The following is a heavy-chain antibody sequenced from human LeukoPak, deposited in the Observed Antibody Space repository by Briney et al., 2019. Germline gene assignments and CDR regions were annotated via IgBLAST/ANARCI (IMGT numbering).Heavy chain of an antibody. CDR1: GGSFSGYY. D-gene: IGHD3-10*01. CDR3: ASPYYYGSGSYGNAFDI. CDR2: INHSGST. V-gene: IGHV4-34*01. Sequence: SETLSLTCAVYGGSFSGYYWSWIRQPPGKGREWIGEINHSGSTNYNPSLKSRVTISVDTSKNQFSLKRSSVTAADTAVYYCASPYYYGSGSYGNAFDIWGQGTMVTVSS. J-gene: IGHJ3*02.